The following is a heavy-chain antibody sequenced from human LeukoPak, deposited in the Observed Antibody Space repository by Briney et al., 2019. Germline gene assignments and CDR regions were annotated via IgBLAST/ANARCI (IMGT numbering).Heavy chain of an antibody. D-gene: IGHD1-1*01. CDR3: ARATLIGYAFDI. CDR1: GYTFTSYG. CDR2: ISAYNGNT. J-gene: IGHJ3*02. Sequence: VASVKVSCKASGYTFTSYGITWVRQAPGQGLEGMSWISAYNGNTNYAQKFQGRVIMTTDTSTNTAYMEVRSLRADDTAVYYCARATLIGYAFDIWGQGTMVTVSS. V-gene: IGHV1-18*01.